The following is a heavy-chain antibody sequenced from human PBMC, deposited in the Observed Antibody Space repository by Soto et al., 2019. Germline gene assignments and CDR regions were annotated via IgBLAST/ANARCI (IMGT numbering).Heavy chain of an antibody. CDR3: ARDPTSSGLVDY. CDR2: IYYNGST. CDR1: GGYISSYC. V-gene: IGHV4-59*01. D-gene: IGHD3-10*01. J-gene: IGHJ4*02. Sequence: SEVMCPSKTVAGGYISSYCWWSNQPPPEKRQEWIGNIYYNGSTNYNHTLKSRLTLPGDTSKNQSSLKLSSVTAADTAVYYCARDPTSSGLVDYWGQGTLVTVSS.